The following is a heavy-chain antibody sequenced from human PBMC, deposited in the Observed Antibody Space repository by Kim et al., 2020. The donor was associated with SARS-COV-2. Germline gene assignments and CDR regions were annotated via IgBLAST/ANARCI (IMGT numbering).Heavy chain of an antibody. CDR3: ARDPRGPGYYGMDV. Sequence: GGSLRLSCAASGFTFSSYEMNWVRQAPGKGLEWVSYIKSSGSTIDYAESVKGRFTISRDNAKNSLYLQMNSLRAEDTAVYYCARDPRGPGYYGMDVWGQGTTVTVSS. CDR1: GFTFSSYE. V-gene: IGHV3-48*03. D-gene: IGHD2-8*02. J-gene: IGHJ6*02. CDR2: IKSSGSTI.